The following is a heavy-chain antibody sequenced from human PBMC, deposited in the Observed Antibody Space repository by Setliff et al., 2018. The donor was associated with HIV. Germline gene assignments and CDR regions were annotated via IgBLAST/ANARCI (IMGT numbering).Heavy chain of an antibody. CDR3: ARHVTGAAYWNFFDY. V-gene: IGHV4-34*01. D-gene: IGHD1-26*01. CDR2: VNHRGST. CDR1: GGSFSGHY. Sequence: PSETLSLTCAVYGGSFSGHYWSWIRQPPGKGMEWIGEVNHRGSTNSNPSLKSRVTISVDRSKNQFSLKVSSVTASDTAVYYCARHVTGAAYWNFFDYWGQGTLVTVSS. J-gene: IGHJ4*02.